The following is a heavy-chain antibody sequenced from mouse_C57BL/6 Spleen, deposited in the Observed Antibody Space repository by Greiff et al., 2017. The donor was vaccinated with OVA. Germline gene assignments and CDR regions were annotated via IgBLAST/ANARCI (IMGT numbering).Heavy chain of an antibody. J-gene: IGHJ2*01. CDR1: GFTFSNYW. Sequence: EVKVVESGGGLVQPGGSMKLSCVASGFTFSNYWMNWVRQSPEKGLEWVAQIRLKSDNYATHYAESVKGRFTISRDDSKSSVYLQMNNLRAEDTGIYYCTAYYSNFPFDYWGQGTTLTVSS. V-gene: IGHV6-3*01. CDR2: IRLKSDNYAT. D-gene: IGHD2-5*01. CDR3: TAYYSNFPFDY.